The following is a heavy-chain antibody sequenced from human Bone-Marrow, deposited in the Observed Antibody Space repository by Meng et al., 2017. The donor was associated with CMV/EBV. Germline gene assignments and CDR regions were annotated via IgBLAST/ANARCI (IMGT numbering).Heavy chain of an antibody. Sequence: GESLKISCAASGFTFSSYAMHWVRQAPGKGLEWVAVISYDGSNKYYADSVKGRFTISRDNSKNTLYLQMNSLRAEDTAVYYCAREGCSGGSCYSSYYYGMAVWGPGPTVTGSS. J-gene: IGHJ6*01. CDR3: AREGCSGGSCYSSYYYGMAV. CDR2: ISYDGSNK. D-gene: IGHD2-15*01. V-gene: IGHV3-30*04. CDR1: GFTFSSYA.